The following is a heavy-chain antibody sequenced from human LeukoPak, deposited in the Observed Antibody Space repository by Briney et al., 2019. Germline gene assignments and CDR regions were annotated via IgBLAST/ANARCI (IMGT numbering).Heavy chain of an antibody. D-gene: IGHD1-26*01. CDR3: ARGLVGATDTWGGEFDY. V-gene: IGHV3-48*01. CDR1: GFTFSSYS. J-gene: IGHJ4*02. CDR2: ISSSSSTI. Sequence: PGGSLRLSCAASGFTFSSYSMNWVRQAPGKGLEWVSYISSSSSTIYYADSVKGRFTISRDNAKNSLYLQMNSLRAEDTAVYYCARGLVGATDTWGGEFDYWGQGTLVTVSS.